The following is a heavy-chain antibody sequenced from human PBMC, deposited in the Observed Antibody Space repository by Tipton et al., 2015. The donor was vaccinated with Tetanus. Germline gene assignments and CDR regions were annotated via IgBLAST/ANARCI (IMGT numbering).Heavy chain of an antibody. CDR2: IFYSGNS. CDR1: GGSLSSGTFY. Sequence: GLVKPSETLSLTCTISGGSLSSGTFYWDWIRQPPGKGLEWIGDIFYSGNSISNPSFRSRVTMSVDTSRTLFSLTLIAVTAADTAVYFCARGLIDDFLGSRIYFDSWGPGTLVTVSS. D-gene: IGHD2-8*01. V-gene: IGHV4-61*01. J-gene: IGHJ4*02. CDR3: ARGLIDDFLGSRIYFDS.